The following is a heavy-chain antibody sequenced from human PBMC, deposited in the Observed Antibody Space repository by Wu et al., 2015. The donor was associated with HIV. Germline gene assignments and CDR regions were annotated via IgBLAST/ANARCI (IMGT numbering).Heavy chain of an antibody. CDR2: IIPLFGTT. CDR3: ARDRFTYGFNYGGHGDEDSFDV. V-gene: IGHV1-69*05. D-gene: IGHD5-12*01. Sequence: QVQLVQSGSEVKKPGSSVKVSCKASGGTISSNAISWVRQAPGQGFEWMGAIIPLFGTTNYAQQFQGRVTITTDTSTAYMQLTSLRSEDTAVYYCARDRFTYGFNYGGHGDEDSFDVWGQGTMITVSS. J-gene: IGHJ3*01. CDR1: GGTISSNA.